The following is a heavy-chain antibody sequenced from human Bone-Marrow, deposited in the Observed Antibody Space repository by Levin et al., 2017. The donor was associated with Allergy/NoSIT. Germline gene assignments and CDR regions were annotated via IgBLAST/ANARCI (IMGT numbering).Heavy chain of an antibody. D-gene: IGHD1-26*01. CDR2: IIPIFGTA. CDR1: GGTFSSYA. CDR3: AREWEVGATTAFDI. V-gene: IGHV1-69*13. Sequence: SVKVSCKASGGTFSSYAISWVRQAPGQGLEWMGGIIPIFGTANYAQKFQGRVTITADESTSTAYMELSSLRSEDTAVYYCAREWEVGATTAFDIWGQGTMVTVSS. J-gene: IGHJ3*02.